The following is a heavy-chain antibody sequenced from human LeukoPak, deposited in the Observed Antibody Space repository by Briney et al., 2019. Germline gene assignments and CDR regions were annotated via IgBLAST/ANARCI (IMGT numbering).Heavy chain of an antibody. D-gene: IGHD4-23*01. CDR2: ISSSSSYI. V-gene: IGHV3-21*01. CDR1: GFTFSSYS. CDR3: ARDSDYAGGYYGMDV. Sequence: PGGSLRLSCAASGFTFSSYSMNWVRQAPGKGLEWVSSISSSSSYIYYADSVKGRFTISRDNAKNSLYLQMNSLRAEDTAVYYCARDSDYAGGYYGMDVWGQGTTVTVSS. J-gene: IGHJ6*02.